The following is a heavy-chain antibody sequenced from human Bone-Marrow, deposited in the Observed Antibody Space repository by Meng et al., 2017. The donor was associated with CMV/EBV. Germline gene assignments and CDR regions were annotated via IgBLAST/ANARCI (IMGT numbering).Heavy chain of an antibody. V-gene: IGHV3-23*01. Sequence: GESLKISCAASGFTFSSYAMSWVRQAPGKGLEWVSAISGSGGSTYYADSVKGRFTISSDNSKNTLYLQMNSLRAEDTAVYYCAKGPYCSTTSCSYSAGGRVYVDYWGQGTLVTVSS. J-gene: IGHJ4*02. D-gene: IGHD2-2*01. CDR1: GFTFSSYA. CDR3: AKGPYCSTTSCSYSAGGRVYVDY. CDR2: ISGSGGST.